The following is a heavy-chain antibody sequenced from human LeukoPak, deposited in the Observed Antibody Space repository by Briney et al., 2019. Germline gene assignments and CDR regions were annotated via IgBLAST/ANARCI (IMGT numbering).Heavy chain of an antibody. V-gene: IGHV3-64D*06. Sequence: GGSLRLSCAASGFSFSSYAMSWVRQAPGKGLEYVSAISSNGGSTYYADSVKGRFTISRDNSKNTLYLQMSSLRAEDTAVYYCVKDPLWFGESLDAFDIWGQGTMVTVSS. CDR2: ISSNGGST. D-gene: IGHD3-10*01. CDR1: GFSFSSYA. J-gene: IGHJ3*02. CDR3: VKDPLWFGESLDAFDI.